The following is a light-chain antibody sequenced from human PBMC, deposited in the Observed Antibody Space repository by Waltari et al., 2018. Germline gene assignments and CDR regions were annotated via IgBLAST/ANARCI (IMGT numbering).Light chain of an antibody. CDR2: DVN. V-gene: IGLV2-14*03. Sequence: QSALTQPASVSASPGQSITISCTGTSGDVGGYDYVSWYQQHPGKAPQLIIYDVNKGPAGVSHCFSASTAGNTPSLTIFGLQAEDQADYYCISYTSTTSYVGVGGGTKL. CDR1: SGDVGGYDY. CDR3: ISYTSTTSYVG. J-gene: IGLJ2*01.